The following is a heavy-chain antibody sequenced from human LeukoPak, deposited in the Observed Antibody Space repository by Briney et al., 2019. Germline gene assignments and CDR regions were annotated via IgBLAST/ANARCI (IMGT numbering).Heavy chain of an antibody. CDR3: GRDPNGDYIGAFDM. D-gene: IGHD4-17*01. V-gene: IGHV3-23*01. CDR1: GFTFSAYA. J-gene: IGHJ3*02. CDR2: IRGGGGSE. Sequence: GGSLRLSCTASGFTFSAYAMMWVRQAPGKGPEWVSAIRGGGGSEFYADPVKGRFTISRDNSKNTLFLQMNNLGPEDTAVYYCGRDPNGDYIGAFDMWGPGTMVTVSS.